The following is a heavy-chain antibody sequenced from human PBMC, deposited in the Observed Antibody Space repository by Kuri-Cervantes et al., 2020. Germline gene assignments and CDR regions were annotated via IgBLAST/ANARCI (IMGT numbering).Heavy chain of an antibody. CDR2: IKQDGSEK. CDR3: AKHQAGYSGYDYFGY. V-gene: IGHV3-7*03. CDR1: GFTFGDYA. D-gene: IGHD5-12*01. J-gene: IGHJ4*02. Sequence: GESLKISCTASGFTFGDYAMSWVRQAPGKGLEWVANIKQDGSEKYYVDSVKGRFTISRDNAKNSLYLQMNSLRAEDTAVYYCAKHQAGYSGYDYFGYWGQGTLVTVSS.